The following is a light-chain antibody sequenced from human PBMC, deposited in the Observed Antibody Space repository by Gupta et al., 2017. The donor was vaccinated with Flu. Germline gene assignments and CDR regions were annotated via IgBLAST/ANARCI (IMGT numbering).Light chain of an antibody. CDR2: GAS. Sequence: AILSVSPGERATLPCRASRSVSSNLAWYQQKPGQAPRLLIHGASTRATGIPARFSGSGSETEFTLTISGLQSEDFAVYYCQQYNIWPPWTFGQGTKVEIK. J-gene: IGKJ1*01. CDR3: QQYNIWPPWT. CDR1: RSVSSN. V-gene: IGKV3-15*01.